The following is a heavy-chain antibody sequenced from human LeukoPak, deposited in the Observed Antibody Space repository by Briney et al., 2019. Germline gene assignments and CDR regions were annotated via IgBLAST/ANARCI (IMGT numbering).Heavy chain of an antibody. CDR1: GFSFSRCW. CDR3: ASSGITVTTSYFYYMDV. Sequence: GGSLRLSCAASGFSFSRCWMFWVRQAPGKGLVLVSRINSDGTITNYADAPKGRFTISRDNAKNRLSLQLTGLGAEDTAVYYCASSGITVTTSYFYYMDVWGKGTTVTVSS. D-gene: IGHD4-17*01. V-gene: IGHV3-74*01. J-gene: IGHJ6*03. CDR2: INSDGTIT.